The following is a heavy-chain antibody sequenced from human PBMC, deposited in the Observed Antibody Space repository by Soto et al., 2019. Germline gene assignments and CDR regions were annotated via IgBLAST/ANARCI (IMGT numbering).Heavy chain of an antibody. CDR3: ASYYYGSESLNYCFDD. D-gene: IGHD3-10*01. CDR2: INYSGNT. V-gene: IGHV4-39*02. Sequence: SETLSLTCTVSGGSVSSSSYYWGWIRQPPGKGLEWIGSINYSGNTYYNPSLKSRVTISVDTSENHFSLKLTSVTAADTAVYYCASYYYGSESLNYCFDDWGQGTLVTVSS. J-gene: IGHJ4*02. CDR1: GGSVSSSSYY.